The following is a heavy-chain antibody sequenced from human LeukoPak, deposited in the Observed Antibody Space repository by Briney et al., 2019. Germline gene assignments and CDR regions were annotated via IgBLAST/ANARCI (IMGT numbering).Heavy chain of an antibody. Sequence: PSETLSLTCSVSGASIISSYWSWIRQPPGKGLEWIAYIHYNGNTNYNPSLKSRVTLSLDTSKNQLSLKLSSVTAADTAVYYCTRGSTGRFDPWGQGTLVTVSS. V-gene: IGHV4-59*01. D-gene: IGHD2-2*01. CDR1: GASIISSY. CDR3: TRGSTGRFDP. CDR2: IHYNGNT. J-gene: IGHJ5*02.